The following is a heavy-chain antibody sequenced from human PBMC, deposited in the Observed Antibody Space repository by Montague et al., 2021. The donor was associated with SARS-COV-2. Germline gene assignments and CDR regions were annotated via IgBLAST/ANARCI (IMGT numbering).Heavy chain of an antibody. CDR2: IHYRGTT. J-gene: IGHJ4*02. CDR1: NGSISGHY. CDR3: ARLGGSGSYLAFDY. V-gene: IGHV4-59*08. Sequence: SETLSLTCTVSNGSISGHYWTWIRQSPGRGLECLAYIHYRGTTDYNPSLKSRLTLSVDTSKNPFSLTLTSLTAADTAIYYCARLGGSGSYLAFDYWGQGTLVTVSS. D-gene: IGHD3-10*01.